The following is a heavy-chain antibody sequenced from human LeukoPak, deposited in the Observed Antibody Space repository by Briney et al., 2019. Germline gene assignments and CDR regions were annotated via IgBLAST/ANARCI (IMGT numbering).Heavy chain of an antibody. V-gene: IGHV1-2*02. Sequence: ASVKVSCKASGCTFTDNHMHWVRQAPGQGLEWMGWINPNSGGTNYAQRFQGRVTMTRDTSISTAYIELNSLRSDDTAVYYCVRGYCSGGSCSGAWFDPWGQGTTVTVSS. CDR3: VRGYCSGGSCSGAWFDP. J-gene: IGHJ5*01. CDR2: INPNSGGT. CDR1: GCTFTDNH. D-gene: IGHD2-15*01.